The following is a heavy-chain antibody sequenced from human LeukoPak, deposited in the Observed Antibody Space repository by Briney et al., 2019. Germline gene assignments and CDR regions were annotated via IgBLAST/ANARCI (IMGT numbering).Heavy chain of an antibody. CDR1: GFTFTSHS. CDR2: ITSSSTTI. CDR3: ARVRGTALVNMYFDY. D-gene: IGHD2-21*02. J-gene: IGHJ4*02. V-gene: IGHV3-48*02. Sequence: PAGSLRLSCATSGFTFTSHSMNWVRQAPGKGLEWVSFITSSSTTIYYADSVKGRFTISRDNAKNSLYLQMNSLRDEDTAVYYCARVRGTALVNMYFDYWSQGTLVTVSS.